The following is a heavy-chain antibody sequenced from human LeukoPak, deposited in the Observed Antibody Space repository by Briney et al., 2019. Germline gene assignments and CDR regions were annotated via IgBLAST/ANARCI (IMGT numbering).Heavy chain of an antibody. V-gene: IGHV1-2*02. Sequence: ASVKVSCKASGYTFTSYYMHWVRQAPGQGLEWMGWINPDSDGTNYAQKFQGRVTMTRDTSISTAYMELSRLRSDDTAVYYCARVHYYDSSGHWDFDYWGQGTLVTVSS. CDR3: ARVHYYDSSGHWDFDY. CDR1: GYTFTSYY. CDR2: INPDSDGT. J-gene: IGHJ4*02. D-gene: IGHD3-22*01.